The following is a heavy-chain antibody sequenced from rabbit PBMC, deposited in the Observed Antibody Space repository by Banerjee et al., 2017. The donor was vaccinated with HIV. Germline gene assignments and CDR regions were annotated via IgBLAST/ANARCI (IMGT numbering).Heavy chain of an antibody. J-gene: IGHJ4*01. CDR3: ARDAGSPYYFNL. D-gene: IGHD4-2*01. CDR1: GIDFSSIYY. Sequence: QSLEESGGDLVQPEGSLTLTCKASGIDFSSIYYMCWVRQAPGKGLEWIACINTGSGTTYYASWAKGRFTISKTSSTTVTLQMTSLTAADTATYFCARDAGSPYYFNLWGQGTLVTVS. V-gene: IGHV1S40*01. CDR2: INTGSGTT.